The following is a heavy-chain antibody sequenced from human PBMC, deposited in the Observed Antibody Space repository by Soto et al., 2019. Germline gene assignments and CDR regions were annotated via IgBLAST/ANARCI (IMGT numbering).Heavy chain of an antibody. J-gene: IGHJ3*02. V-gene: IGHV4-31*03. CDR1: GGSLSSGGYY. D-gene: IGHD3-16*02. CDR3: ARDFNDYVWGSYRPAGAFDI. CDR2: IYYSGST. Sequence: QVQLQESGPGLVKPSQTLSLTCTVSGGSLSSGGYYWRWIRQHPGKVLEWMGYIYYSGSTYYNPSLKSRVTISVDTSKTQFSLKLSSVTAADTAVYYCARDFNDYVWGSYRPAGAFDIWGQGTMVTVSS.